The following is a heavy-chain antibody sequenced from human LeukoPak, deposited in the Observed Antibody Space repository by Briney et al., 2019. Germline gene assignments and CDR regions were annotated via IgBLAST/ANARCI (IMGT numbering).Heavy chain of an antibody. CDR3: ARAGYCSSTSCLSPFDY. CDR2: ISYDGSNK. J-gene: IGHJ4*02. V-gene: IGHV3-30*04. CDR1: GFTFSSYA. D-gene: IGHD2-2*01. Sequence: GVSLRLSCAASGFTFSSYAMHWVRQAPGKGLEWVAVISYDGSNKYYADSVKGRFTISRDNSKNTLYLQMNSLRAEDTAVYYCARAGYCSSTSCLSPFDYWGQGTLVTVSS.